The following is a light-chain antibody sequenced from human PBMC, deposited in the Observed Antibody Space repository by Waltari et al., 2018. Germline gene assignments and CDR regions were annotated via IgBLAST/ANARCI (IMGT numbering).Light chain of an antibody. CDR1: QSISTL. J-gene: IGKJ2*01. CDR3: QQYNSDSHS. V-gene: IGKV1-5*03. CDR2: KAS. Sequence: DIQMTQSPSSLSASVGDKVTITCRASQSISTLLAWFQQKPGKAPKLLIYKASNLESGVPSRFSGSGSGTEFTLTISSLLPEDFATYYCQQYNSDSHSFGQGTRLEIK.